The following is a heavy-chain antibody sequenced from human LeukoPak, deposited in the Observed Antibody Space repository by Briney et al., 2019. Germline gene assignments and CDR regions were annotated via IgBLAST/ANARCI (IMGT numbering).Heavy chain of an antibody. D-gene: IGHD6-19*01. Sequence: SETLSLTRTVSGGSISIYYWSWIRHPPGKGLEWIGYIYYSGSTNYNPSLKTRVTISVDTSKNQFSLKLSSVTAADTAVYYCARVSSGWYYPGGFDPWGQGTLVTVSS. CDR3: ARVSSGWYYPGGFDP. CDR2: IYYSGST. J-gene: IGHJ5*02. V-gene: IGHV4-59*01. CDR1: GGSISIYY.